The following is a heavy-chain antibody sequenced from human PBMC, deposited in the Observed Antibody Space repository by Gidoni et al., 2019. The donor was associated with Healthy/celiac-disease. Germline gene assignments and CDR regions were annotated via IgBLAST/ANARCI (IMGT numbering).Heavy chain of an antibody. CDR1: GGSISSYY. D-gene: IGHD3-10*01. V-gene: IGHV4-4*07. CDR3: ARGSGMVRGVIMLDLFKFFAFDP. J-gene: IGHJ5*02. Sequence: QVQLQESGPGLVKPSETLSLTCTVSGGSISSYYWSWIRQPAGKGLEWIGRIYTSGSTNYNPSLKSLVTMSVDTSKNQFSLKLSSVTAADTAVYYCARGSGMVRGVIMLDLFKFFAFDPWGQGTLVTVSS. CDR2: IYTSGST.